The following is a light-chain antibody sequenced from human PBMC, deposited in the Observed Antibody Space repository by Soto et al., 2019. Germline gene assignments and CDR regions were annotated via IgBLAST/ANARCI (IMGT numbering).Light chain of an antibody. J-gene: IGKJ3*01. V-gene: IGKV1-33*01. CDR3: QQYDNFPLFT. Sequence: DLQMTQSPSSLSASVGDRVTITCQASQDISNYLNWYQQKPGKAPNLLIYDASNLETGVPSSLQPEDIATYYCQQYDNFPLFTFGPGTKVDIK. CDR1: QDISNY. CDR2: DAS.